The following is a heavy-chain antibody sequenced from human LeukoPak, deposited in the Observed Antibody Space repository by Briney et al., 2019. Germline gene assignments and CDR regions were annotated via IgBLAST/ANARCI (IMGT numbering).Heavy chain of an antibody. CDR2: INHSGST. J-gene: IGHJ4*02. Sequence: SETLPLTCAVYGGSFSGYYWSWIRQPPGKGLEWIGEINHSGSTNYNPSLKSRVTMSVDTSKNQFSLNLSSVTAADTAVYYCARGVVITGLDYWGQGTLVTVSS. V-gene: IGHV4-34*01. CDR1: GGSFSGYY. CDR3: ARGVVITGLDY. D-gene: IGHD3-22*01.